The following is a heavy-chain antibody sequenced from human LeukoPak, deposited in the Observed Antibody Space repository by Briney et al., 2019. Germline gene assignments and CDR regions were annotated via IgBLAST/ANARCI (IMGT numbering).Heavy chain of an antibody. V-gene: IGHV4-39*01. Sequence: PSETLSLTCTVSGGSISSSSYYWGWIRQPPGKGLEWIGNIYYSGSTYYNPSLKSRVTISVDTSKNQFSLKLSSVTAADTAVYYCARAEASSMVSYYYYMDVWGKGTTVTVSS. CDR2: IYYSGST. CDR1: GGSISSSSYY. CDR3: ARAEASSMVSYYYYMDV. J-gene: IGHJ6*03. D-gene: IGHD3-10*01.